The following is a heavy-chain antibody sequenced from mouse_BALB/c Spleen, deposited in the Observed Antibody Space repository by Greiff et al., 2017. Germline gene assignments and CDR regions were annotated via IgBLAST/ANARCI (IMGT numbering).Heavy chain of an antibody. Sequence: EVQRVESGAELVKPGASVKLSCTASGFNIKDTYMHWVKQRPEQGLEWIGRIDPANGNTKYDPKFQGKATITADTSSNTAYLQLSSLTSEDTAVYYCARSDGPYYFDYWGQGTTLTVSS. D-gene: IGHD2-3*01. CDR1: GFNIKDTY. CDR3: ARSDGPYYFDY. V-gene: IGHV14-3*02. CDR2: IDPANGNT. J-gene: IGHJ2*01.